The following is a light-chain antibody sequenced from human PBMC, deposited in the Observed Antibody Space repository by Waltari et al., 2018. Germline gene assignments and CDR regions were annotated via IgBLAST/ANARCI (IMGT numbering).Light chain of an antibody. Sequence: QSALTQPASVSGSPGQSITISCTGTSSDVGGYKYVSWYQQDPGKAPKLMIYDVSKRPSGVSNRFSGSKSGNTVSLTISGFQAEDEADYYCSSYTSSNTWVFGGGTKLTVL. CDR3: SSYTSSNTWV. CDR1: SSDVGGYKY. CDR2: DVS. J-gene: IGLJ3*02. V-gene: IGLV2-14*01.